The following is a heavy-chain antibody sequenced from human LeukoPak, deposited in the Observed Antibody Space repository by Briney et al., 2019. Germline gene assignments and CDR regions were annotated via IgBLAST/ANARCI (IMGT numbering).Heavy chain of an antibody. D-gene: IGHD6-19*01. J-gene: IGHJ6*02. CDR2: ISYDGSNK. CDR3: ASVGAVAAKYYYYAMDV. CDR1: GFTFSSYW. Sequence: GGSLRLSCAASGFTFSSYWMSWVRQAPGNGLEWVAVISYDGSNKYYADSVKGRFTISRDNSKNTLYLQMNSLRAEDTAVYYCASVGAVAAKYYYYAMDVWGQGTTVTVSS. V-gene: IGHV3-30*03.